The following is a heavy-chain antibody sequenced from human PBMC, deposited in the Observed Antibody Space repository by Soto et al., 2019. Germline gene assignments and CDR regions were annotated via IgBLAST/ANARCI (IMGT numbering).Heavy chain of an antibody. CDR3: AHKGYGDYPLDY. Sequence: QITLKESGPALVKPTQTLTLTCTFSGFSLSTSGVGVGWIRQPPGKALEWLAVIYWVDSKHYSPSLESRLTITEGTSKNQVVLTMTNMDPVDTATYFCAHKGYGDYPLDYWGQGTLVTVSS. D-gene: IGHD4-17*01. CDR2: IYWVDSK. J-gene: IGHJ4*02. V-gene: IGHV2-5*02. CDR1: GFSLSTSGVG.